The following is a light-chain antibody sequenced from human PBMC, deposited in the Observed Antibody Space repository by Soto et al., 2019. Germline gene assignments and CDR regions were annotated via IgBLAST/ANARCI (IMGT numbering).Light chain of an antibody. CDR3: HNYNSALLT. V-gene: IGKV1-27*01. CDR2: AAS. J-gene: IGKJ5*01. Sequence: DIQMTQSPSSLSASVGDRVTITCRASQGIYNYLAWYQQKPGKAPKLLIYAASTLEAGVPSRFSVSGSGTDFTLAISSLQPEDGATSYCHNYNSALLTFGRGTRLEIK. CDR1: QGIYNY.